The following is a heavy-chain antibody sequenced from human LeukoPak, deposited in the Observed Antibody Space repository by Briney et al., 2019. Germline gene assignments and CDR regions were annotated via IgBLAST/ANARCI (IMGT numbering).Heavy chain of an antibody. D-gene: IGHD2-21*01. V-gene: IGHV4-59*08. CDR1: GGSISSYY. CDR3: ARTMRSYCGGDCYSDYYYYMDV. Sequence: SETLSLTCTVSGGSISSYYWSWLRQPPGKGLGWVGYIYYSGSTNYNPSLKSRVTISVDTSKNQFSLKLSSVTAADPAVYYCARTMRSYCGGDCYSDYYYYMDVWGKGTTVTVSS. CDR2: IYYSGST. J-gene: IGHJ6*03.